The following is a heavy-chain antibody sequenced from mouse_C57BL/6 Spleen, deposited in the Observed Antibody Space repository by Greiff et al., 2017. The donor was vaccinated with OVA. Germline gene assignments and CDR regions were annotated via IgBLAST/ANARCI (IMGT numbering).Heavy chain of an antibody. CDR1: GYAFSSSW. CDR3: ARDYGSRYWYFDV. Sequence: VQVVESGPELVKPGASVKISCKASGYAFSSSWMNWVKQRPGKGLEWIGRIYPGDGDTNYNGKFKGKATLTADKSSSTAYMQLSSLTSEDSAVYFCARDYGSRYWYFDVWGTGTTVTVSS. CDR2: IYPGDGDT. J-gene: IGHJ1*03. V-gene: IGHV1-82*01. D-gene: IGHD1-1*01.